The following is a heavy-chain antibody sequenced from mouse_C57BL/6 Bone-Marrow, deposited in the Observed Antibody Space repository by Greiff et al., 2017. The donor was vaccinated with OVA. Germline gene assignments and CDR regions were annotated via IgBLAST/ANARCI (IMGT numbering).Heavy chain of an antibody. V-gene: IGHV1-4*01. Sequence: QVQLQQSGAELARPGASVKMSCKASGYTFTSYTMHWVKQRPGQGLEWIGYINPSSGYTKYNQKFKDKATLTADKSSSTAYMQLSSLTSEDSAVYYCAPSVSYWYVDVWGTGTTVTVSS. CDR3: APSVSYWYVDV. CDR1: GYTFTSYT. CDR2: INPSSGYT. J-gene: IGHJ1*03.